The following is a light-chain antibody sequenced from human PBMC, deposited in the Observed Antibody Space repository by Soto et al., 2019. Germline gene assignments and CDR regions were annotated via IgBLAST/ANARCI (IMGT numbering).Light chain of an antibody. J-gene: IGKJ2*01. CDR1: QRIATY. Sequence: DIQMTQSPSSLSASIGDRVTISCRASQRIATYVNWYQQKPGEAPKLLIYAASSLQSGVPSRFRGSGSLTNFTLTISSLQPEDCATYYCQQTFSTPPYTFGQGTKVDIK. CDR3: QQTFSTPPYT. CDR2: AAS. V-gene: IGKV1-39*01.